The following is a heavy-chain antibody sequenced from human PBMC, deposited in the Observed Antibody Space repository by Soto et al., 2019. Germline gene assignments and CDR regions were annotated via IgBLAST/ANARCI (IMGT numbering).Heavy chain of an antibody. J-gene: IGHJ5*02. V-gene: IGHV4-59*01. D-gene: IGHD3-10*01. Sequence: QVLLQESGPGLVKPSETLSLTCTVSGGSISSYYWSWIRQPPGQGLGWIGYIYYSGSPNYTPSLQSRVTISLETSKNHFSLRPSSVTAADTAVYYCAKGAMIRGVMGNWFDPWGQGTLVTVSS. CDR3: AKGAMIRGVMGNWFDP. CDR2: IYYSGSP. CDR1: GGSISSYY.